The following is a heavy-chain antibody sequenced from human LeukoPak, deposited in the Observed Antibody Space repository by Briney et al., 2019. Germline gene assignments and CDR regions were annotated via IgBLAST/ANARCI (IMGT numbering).Heavy chain of an antibody. CDR1: GFTFSSYA. J-gene: IGHJ4*02. D-gene: IGHD2-21*02. CDR3: TKGHIVVVTAIFFDY. Sequence: GGSLRLSCAASGFTFSSYAMHWVRQAPGKGLEWVSGISGSGGSTKYADSVEGRFTISRDNSKNTVYLQMNSLRAEDTAVYYCTKGHIVVVTAIFFDYWGQGTLVTVSS. V-gene: IGHV3-23*01. CDR2: ISGSGGST.